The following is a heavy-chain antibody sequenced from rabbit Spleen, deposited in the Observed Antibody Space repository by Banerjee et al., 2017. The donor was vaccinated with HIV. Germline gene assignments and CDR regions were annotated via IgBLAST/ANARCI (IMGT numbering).Heavy chain of an antibody. Sequence: QEQLVESGGGLVQPEGSLTLTCTASGFSFSSGYWICWVRQAPGKGLEWIACIYAGSSGSIYYASWAKGRFTISKTSSTTVTLQMTSLTAADTATYFCARSAGDNNSLYYFHLWGPGTLVTVS. CDR3: ARSAGDNNSLYYFHL. CDR2: IYAGSSGSI. D-gene: IGHD2-1*01. CDR1: GFSFSSGYW. J-gene: IGHJ4*01. V-gene: IGHV1S45*01.